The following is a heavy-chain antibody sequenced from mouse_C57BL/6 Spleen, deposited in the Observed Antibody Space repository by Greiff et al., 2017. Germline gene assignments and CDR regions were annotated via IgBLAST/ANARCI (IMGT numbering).Heavy chain of an antibody. D-gene: IGHD2-12*01. J-gene: IGHJ4*01. CDR2: IHPNSGST. V-gene: IGHV1-64*01. CDR3: AGIYCYGDYAMDY. CDR1: GYTFTSYW. Sequence: QVQLQQPGAELVKPGASVTLSCKASGYTFTSYWLHWVKQRPGHGLEWIGMIHPNSGSTNYNEKFKSKATLTVAKSSSTAYMKLSSLTSEDSAVYYCAGIYCYGDYAMDYWGQGTSVTVSS.